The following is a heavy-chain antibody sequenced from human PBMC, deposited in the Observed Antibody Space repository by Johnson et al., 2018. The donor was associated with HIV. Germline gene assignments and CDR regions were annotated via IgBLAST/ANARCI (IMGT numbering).Heavy chain of an antibody. Sequence: QVQLVESGGGLVKPGGSLRLSCAASGFTFSDYYMSWIRQAPGKGLEWVSGINWNGGSRGYTDSVKGRFTISRDNSKNTLYLQMNSLRAEDTAVYYCARVPNDAFDIWGQGTMVTVSS. V-gene: IGHV3-11*04. J-gene: IGHJ3*02. CDR2: INWNGGSR. CDR3: ARVPNDAFDI. CDR1: GFTFSDYY.